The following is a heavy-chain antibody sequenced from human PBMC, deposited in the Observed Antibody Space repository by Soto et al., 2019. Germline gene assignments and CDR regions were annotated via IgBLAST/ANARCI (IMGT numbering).Heavy chain of an antibody. D-gene: IGHD4-17*01. Sequence: SEALSLTCVNSGYSISSSNWWGWIRHPPGNGLEWIGYIYYSGTTYYNPSLKTRVSLFLHTSENQFSLRLTSVTAADTAVYFCASLNYDYGRKYFDSWGHGTLVTVS. CDR2: IYYSGTT. V-gene: IGHV4-28*01. CDR1: GYSISSSNW. CDR3: ASLNYDYGRKYFDS. J-gene: IGHJ4*01.